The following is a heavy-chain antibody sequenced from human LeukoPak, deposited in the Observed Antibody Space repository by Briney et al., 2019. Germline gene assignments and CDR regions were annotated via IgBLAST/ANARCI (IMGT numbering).Heavy chain of an antibody. CDR3: AKDGRLYGDYGIDY. V-gene: IGHV3-33*06. J-gene: IGHJ4*02. Sequence: GGSLRLSCAASGFTFSSYGIHWVRQAPGKGLEWVAVIWYDGSNKYYADSVKGRFTISRDNSKNTLYLQMNSLRAEDTAVYYCAKDGRLYGDYGIDYWGQGTLVTVSS. CDR2: IWYDGSNK. CDR1: GFTFSSYG. D-gene: IGHD4-17*01.